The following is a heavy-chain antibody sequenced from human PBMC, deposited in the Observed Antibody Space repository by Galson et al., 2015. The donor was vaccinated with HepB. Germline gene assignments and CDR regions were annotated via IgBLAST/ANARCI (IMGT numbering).Heavy chain of an antibody. J-gene: IGHJ4*02. D-gene: IGHD3-10*01. CDR3: VRHQLGHGYGSDD. V-gene: IGHV4-39*01. CDR2: MYYSGST. Sequence: LSLTCSVSGGSVTRTTYYCGWIRQPPGKGLEWIGSMYYSGSTYYNPSLKSRVSISIDTSKNQFSLKVRSVTAADTAVYYCVRHQLGHGYGSDDWGQGTLVTVSS. CDR1: GGSVTRTTYY.